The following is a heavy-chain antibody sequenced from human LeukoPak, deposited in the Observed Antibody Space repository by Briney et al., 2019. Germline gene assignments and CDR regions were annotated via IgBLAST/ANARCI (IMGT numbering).Heavy chain of an antibody. D-gene: IGHD1-26*01. Sequence: ASVKVSCKASGGTFSSYAISWVRQAPGQGLEWMGWINPNSGGTNYAQKFQGRVTMTRDTSISTAYMELSRLRSDDTAVYYCARDRRRVGATTDDAFDIWGQGTMVTVSS. V-gene: IGHV1-2*02. CDR2: INPNSGGT. J-gene: IGHJ3*02. CDR3: ARDRRRVGATTDDAFDI. CDR1: GGTFSSYA.